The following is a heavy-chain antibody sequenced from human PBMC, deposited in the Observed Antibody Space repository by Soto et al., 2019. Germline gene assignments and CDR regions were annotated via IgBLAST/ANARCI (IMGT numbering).Heavy chain of an antibody. CDR2: IYYSGTT. CDR1: GGPISTGGHF. J-gene: IGHJ4*02. Sequence: QVQLEESGPGLVKASQTLSLTCTVSGGPISTGGHFWSWIRQHPKKGLEWIGYIYYSGTTHYNASLKSRATVSVDTSKNQFSLKLTSVTAADTAVYYCARVVSGSYFACWGQGTLVTVSS. CDR3: ARVVSGSYFAC. D-gene: IGHD1-26*01. V-gene: IGHV4-31*03.